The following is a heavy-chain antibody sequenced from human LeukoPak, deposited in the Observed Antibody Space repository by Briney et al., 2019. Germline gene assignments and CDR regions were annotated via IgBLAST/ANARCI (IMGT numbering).Heavy chain of an antibody. J-gene: IGHJ4*02. V-gene: IGHV2-5*01. CDR2: IYWNDDK. Sequence: VSGPTLVKPTQTLTLTCTFSGFSLSTSGLGVGWIRQPPGKALEWLALIYWNDDKRYSPSLKSRLTITKDTSKNQVVLTMTNLDPVDTATYYRAHRLVRGMLTEYYFDYWGQGTLVTVSS. D-gene: IGHD3-10*02. CDR3: AHRLVRGMLTEYYFDY. CDR1: GFSLSTSGLG.